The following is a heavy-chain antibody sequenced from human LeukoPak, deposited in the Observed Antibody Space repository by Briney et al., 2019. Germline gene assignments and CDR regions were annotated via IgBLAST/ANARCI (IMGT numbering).Heavy chain of an antibody. CDR1: GGSISSSSYY. J-gene: IGHJ5*02. D-gene: IGHD3-3*01. Sequence: SETLSLTCTVSGGSISSSSYYWGWIRQPPGKGLEWIGSIYYSGSTYYNPSLKSRVTISVDTSKNQFSLKLSSVTAADTAVYYCARLRGYDFWRFDPWGQGTLVTVSS. V-gene: IGHV4-39*01. CDR3: ARLRGYDFWRFDP. CDR2: IYYSGST.